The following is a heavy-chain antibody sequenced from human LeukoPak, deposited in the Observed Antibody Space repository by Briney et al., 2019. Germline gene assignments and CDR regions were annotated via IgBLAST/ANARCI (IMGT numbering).Heavy chain of an antibody. CDR2: IYYSGST. V-gene: IGHV4-39*01. D-gene: IGHD6-19*01. Sequence: SETLSLTCTVSGGSISSGSYYWGWIRQPPGKGLEWIGSIYYSGSTYYNPSLKSRVTISVDTSKNQFSLKLSSVTAADSAVYYCARAGIAVADDAFDVWGQGTMVTVSS. CDR1: GGSISSGSYY. CDR3: ARAGIAVADDAFDV. J-gene: IGHJ3*01.